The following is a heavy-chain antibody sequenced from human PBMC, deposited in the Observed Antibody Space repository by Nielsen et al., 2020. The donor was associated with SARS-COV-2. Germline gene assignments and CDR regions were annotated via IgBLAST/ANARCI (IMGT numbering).Heavy chain of an antibody. CDR2: IKQDGSEK. V-gene: IGHV3-7*01. Sequence: GESLKISCAASGFTFSSYWMSWVRQAPGKGLEWVGNIKQDGSEKYYVDSVKGRFTISRDNAKNSLYLQMNSLRAEDTAVYYCARDLAAAGAYYYYYGMDVWGQGTTVTVSS. CDR1: GFTFSSYW. D-gene: IGHD6-13*01. J-gene: IGHJ6*02. CDR3: ARDLAAAGAYYYYYGMDV.